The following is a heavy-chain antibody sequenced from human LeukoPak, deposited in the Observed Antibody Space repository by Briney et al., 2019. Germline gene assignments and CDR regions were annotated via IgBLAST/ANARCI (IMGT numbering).Heavy chain of an antibody. CDR2: ISGSGSNT. Sequence: PGGSLRLSCAASGFAFSNYAMTWVRQAPGKGLEWVSVISGSGSNTDYADSVKGRFTISRDNSKNTLYLQMNSLRAEDTAVYYCARVVRVPVACFDYWGQGTLVTVSS. V-gene: IGHV3-23*01. CDR3: ARVVRVPVACFDY. CDR1: GFAFSNYA. J-gene: IGHJ4*02. D-gene: IGHD2-2*01.